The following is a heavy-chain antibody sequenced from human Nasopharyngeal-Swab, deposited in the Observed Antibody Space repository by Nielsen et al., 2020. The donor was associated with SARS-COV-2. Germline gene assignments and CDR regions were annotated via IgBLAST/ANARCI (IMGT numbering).Heavy chain of an antibody. V-gene: IGHV1-3*01. J-gene: IGHJ4*02. CDR3: ARVPAVAASRIDY. D-gene: IGHD6-19*01. Sequence: ASVNVSCKASGYTLSNYAMYWVRQAPGQRPEFMGWINAGKGNTIYSQRFQGRVRISRETSANTVYMELNRLRSEDTAVYYCARVPAVAASRIDYWGQGTLVTVSS. CDR2: INAGKGNT. CDR1: GYTLSNYA.